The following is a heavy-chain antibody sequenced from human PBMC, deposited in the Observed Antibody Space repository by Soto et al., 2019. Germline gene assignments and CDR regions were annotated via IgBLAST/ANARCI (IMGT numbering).Heavy chain of an antibody. V-gene: IGHV1-69*06. Sequence: QVQLVQSGAEVKKPGSSVKVSCEASGGTFSGHAISWVRQAPGQGPEWMGGLIPLFGTTQHAQNFQDRLTITADKSASTAYMELTSLRFEDTAIYYCARGPNWGYRFDSWGQGALVTVSS. CDR1: GGTFSGHA. CDR3: ARGPNWGYRFDS. CDR2: LIPLFGTT. J-gene: IGHJ4*02. D-gene: IGHD7-27*01.